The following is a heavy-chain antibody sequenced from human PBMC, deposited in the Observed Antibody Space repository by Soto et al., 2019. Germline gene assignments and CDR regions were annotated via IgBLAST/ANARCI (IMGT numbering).Heavy chain of an antibody. CDR1: GGSISSVSYY. Sequence: PSETLSLTCTVSGGSISSVSYYWGWIRQPPGKGLEWIGSIYYSGSAYYRPSLKSRVTMSVDTSKKQLSLKLSSVTAADTAVYYCARGLYGDSDYWGQGTLVTVSS. CDR3: ARGLYGDSDY. D-gene: IGHD4-17*01. V-gene: IGHV4-39*07. CDR2: IYYSGSA. J-gene: IGHJ4*02.